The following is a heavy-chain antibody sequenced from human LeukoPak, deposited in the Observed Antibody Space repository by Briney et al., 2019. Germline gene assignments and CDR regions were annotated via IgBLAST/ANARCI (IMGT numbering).Heavy chain of an antibody. D-gene: IGHD3-3*01. J-gene: IGHJ4*02. CDR2: INHSGST. V-gene: IGHV4-34*01. CDR1: GGSFSGYY. CDR3: ARGPRTGVFWSGYYMTDY. Sequence: SETLSVTCAVYGGSFSGYYWSWIRQPPGKGLEWIGEINHSGSTNYNPSLKSRVTISVDTSKNQFSLKLSSVTAADTAVYYCARGPRTGVFWSGYYMTDYWGQGTLVTVSS.